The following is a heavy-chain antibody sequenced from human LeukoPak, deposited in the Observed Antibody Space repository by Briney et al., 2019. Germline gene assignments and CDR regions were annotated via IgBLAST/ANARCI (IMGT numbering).Heavy chain of an antibody. Sequence: GGSLRLSCAASGFTFSSYWMHWVRQAPGKGLVWVSRINYDGSSTSYADSVKGRFTISRDNAKNTLYLQMNSLRVEDTAVYYCARVQGRYFGSGSYLGVDHWGQGTLVTVSS. CDR1: GFTFSSYW. CDR3: ARVQGRYFGSGSYLGVDH. V-gene: IGHV3-74*01. J-gene: IGHJ4*02. CDR2: INYDGSST. D-gene: IGHD3-10*01.